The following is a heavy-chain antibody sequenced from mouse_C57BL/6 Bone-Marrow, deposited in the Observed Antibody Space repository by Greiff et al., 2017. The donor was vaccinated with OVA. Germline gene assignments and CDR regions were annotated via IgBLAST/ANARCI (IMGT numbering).Heavy chain of an antibody. V-gene: IGHV5-4*01. CDR1: GFTFSSYA. CDR3: ARLTGLIAY. Sequence: EVQLVESGGGLVKPGGSLKLSCAASGFTFSSYAMSWVRQTPEKRLEWVATISDGGSYTYYPDNVKGRFTISRDNAKNNLYLQMSHLKSEDTAMYYCARLTGLIAYWGQGTTLTVSS. CDR2: ISDGGSYT. J-gene: IGHJ2*01. D-gene: IGHD3-1*01.